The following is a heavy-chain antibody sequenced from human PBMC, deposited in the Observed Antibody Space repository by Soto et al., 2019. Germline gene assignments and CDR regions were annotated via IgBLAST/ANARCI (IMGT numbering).Heavy chain of an antibody. V-gene: IGHV3-21*01. J-gene: IGHJ6*02. Sequence: GGSLRLSCAASGFTFSSYSMNWVRQAPGKGLEWVSFISSSSSYIYYADSVKGRFTISRDNAKNSLYLQMNSLRAEDTAVYYCAREGCSSTSCYSRGDPRPMDVWGQGTTVTVSS. CDR2: ISSSSSYI. CDR1: GFTFSSYS. D-gene: IGHD2-2*01. CDR3: AREGCSSTSCYSRGDPRPMDV.